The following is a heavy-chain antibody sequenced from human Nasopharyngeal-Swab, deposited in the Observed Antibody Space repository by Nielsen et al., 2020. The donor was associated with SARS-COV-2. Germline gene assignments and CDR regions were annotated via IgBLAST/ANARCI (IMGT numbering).Heavy chain of an antibody. V-gene: IGHV1-8*01. J-gene: IGHJ6*03. Sequence: WVGQAPGQGLEWMGWMNPNSGNTGYAQKFQGRVTMTRNTSISTAYMGLSSLRSEDTAVYYCARRVPPFSSSWYQRYYYYYMDVWGKGTTVTVSS. D-gene: IGHD6-13*01. CDR3: ARRVPPFSSSWYQRYYYYYMDV. CDR2: MNPNSGNT.